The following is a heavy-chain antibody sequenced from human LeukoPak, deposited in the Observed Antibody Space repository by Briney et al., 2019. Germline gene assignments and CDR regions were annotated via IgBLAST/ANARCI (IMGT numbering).Heavy chain of an antibody. CDR1: GYSISSGYY. V-gene: IGHV4-38-2*01. CDR3: ARVGIAAAGTLSPYYGMDV. D-gene: IGHD6-13*01. J-gene: IGHJ6*04. Sequence: SETLSLTCAVSGYSISSGYYWGWIRQPPGKGLVWIGSIYHSGSTYYNPSLKSRVTISVDTSKNQFSLKLSSVTAADTAVYYCARVGIAAAGTLSPYYGMDVWGKGTTVTVSS. CDR2: IYHSGST.